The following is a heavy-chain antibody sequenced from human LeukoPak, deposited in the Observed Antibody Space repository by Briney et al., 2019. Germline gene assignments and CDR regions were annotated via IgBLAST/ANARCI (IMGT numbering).Heavy chain of an antibody. CDR1: GGSISSGSYY. Sequence: SETLSLTCTVSGGSISSGSYYWSWIRQPAGKGLEWIGRIYTSGSTNYNPSLKSRVTISVDTSKNQFSLKLSSVTAADTAVYYCARNDPGDYWGQGTLVTVSS. J-gene: IGHJ4*02. D-gene: IGHD1-1*01. CDR2: IYTSGST. CDR3: ARNDPGDY. V-gene: IGHV4-61*02.